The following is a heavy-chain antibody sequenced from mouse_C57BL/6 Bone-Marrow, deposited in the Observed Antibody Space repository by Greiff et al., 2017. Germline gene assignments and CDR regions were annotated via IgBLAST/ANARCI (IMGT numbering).Heavy chain of an antibody. D-gene: IGHD2-5*01. CDR1: GYTFTDYN. Sequence: VQLQQSGPELVKPGASVKIPCKASGYTFTDYNMDWVKQSHGKSLEWIGDINPNNGGTIYNQKFKGKATLTVDKSSSTAYMELRSLTSEDTAVYYCAREHYSNSYAMDYWGQGTSVTVSS. CDR3: AREHYSNSYAMDY. J-gene: IGHJ4*01. CDR2: INPNNGGT. V-gene: IGHV1-18*01.